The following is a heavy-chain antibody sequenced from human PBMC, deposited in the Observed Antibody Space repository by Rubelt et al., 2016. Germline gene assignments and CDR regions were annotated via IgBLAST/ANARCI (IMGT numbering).Heavy chain of an antibody. J-gene: IGHJ3*02. V-gene: IGHV3-64D*06. D-gene: IGHD3-16*01. CDR2: ITSSGGST. Sequence: APGKGLESISAITSSGGSTYYTDSVKGRFTISRDNSKNTLSLQMNSLRAEETAVYYYVSLYREDYRAIWGQGTMVTVSS. CDR3: VSLYREDYRAI.